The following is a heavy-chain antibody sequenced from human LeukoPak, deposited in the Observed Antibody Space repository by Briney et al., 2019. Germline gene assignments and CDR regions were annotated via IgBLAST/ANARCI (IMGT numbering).Heavy chain of an antibody. CDR2: IIPIFGTA. CDR1: GGTFISYA. J-gene: IGHJ4*02. V-gene: IGHV1-69*05. Sequence: SVKVSCKASGGTFISYAISWVRQAPGQGREWMGRIIPIFGTANYAQKFQGRVTITTDESTSTAYMELSSLRSEDTAVYYCARERYSSSWTFDYWGQGTLVTVSS. D-gene: IGHD6-13*01. CDR3: ARERYSSSWTFDY.